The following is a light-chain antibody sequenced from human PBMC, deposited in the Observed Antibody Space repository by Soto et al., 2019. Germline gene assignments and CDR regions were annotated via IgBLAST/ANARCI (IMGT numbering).Light chain of an antibody. J-gene: IGKJ5*01. CDR2: GAS. V-gene: IGKV3-15*01. CDR3: QQYNNWPPVT. Sequence: EIVMTQSPATLSVSPGERATLSCRASQSVGSNLAWYQQKPGQAPRLLIYGASTRATGIPARFSGSVSGTEFTLTISSLQSEDFALYYCQQYNNWPPVTFGQGTRLDIK. CDR1: QSVGSN.